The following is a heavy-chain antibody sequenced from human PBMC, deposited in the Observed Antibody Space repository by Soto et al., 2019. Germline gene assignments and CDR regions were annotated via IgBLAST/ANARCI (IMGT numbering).Heavy chain of an antibody. Sequence: EVQLVESGGGLVQPGGSLRLSCAASGFTVNVNYMSWVRQAPGKGLEWVSVIYGGGSTYYADSVKGRFTISRDNSKTTLYLQMNSLRGEDTAVYYCARDSSADGFDIWGQGTTVTVSS. CDR1: GFTVNVNY. CDR3: ARDSSADGFDI. CDR2: IYGGGST. J-gene: IGHJ3*02. D-gene: IGHD3-22*01. V-gene: IGHV3-66*01.